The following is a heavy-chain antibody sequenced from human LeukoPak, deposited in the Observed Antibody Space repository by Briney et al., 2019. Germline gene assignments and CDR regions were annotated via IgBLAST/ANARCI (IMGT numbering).Heavy chain of an antibody. D-gene: IGHD3-22*01. Sequence: GGSLRLSCAVSGFTFSSYAMHWVRQAPGKGLEWVANIKQDGSEKYYVDSVKGRFTISRDNAKNSLYLQMNSLRAEDTAVYYCAREVYESYYYDSSGYYPYYFDYWGQGTLVTVSS. V-gene: IGHV3-7*01. CDR3: AREVYESYYYDSSGYYPYYFDY. CDR1: GFTFSSYA. CDR2: IKQDGSEK. J-gene: IGHJ4*02.